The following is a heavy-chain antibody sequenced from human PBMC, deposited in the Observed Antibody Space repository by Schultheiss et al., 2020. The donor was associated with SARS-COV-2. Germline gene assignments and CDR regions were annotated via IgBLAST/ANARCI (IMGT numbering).Heavy chain of an antibody. V-gene: IGHV3-30*05. D-gene: IGHD2-2*01. J-gene: IGHJ6*03. CDR3: ARGGYCSSTSCPYYYEYYVDV. Sequence: GGSLRLSCAASGFTFSSYGMHWVRQAPGKGLEWVAVISYDGSNKYYADSVKGRFTISRDNSKNTLYLQMNSLRAEDTAVYYCARGGYCSSTSCPYYYEYYVDVWGKGTTVTVSS. CDR2: ISYDGSNK. CDR1: GFTFSSYG.